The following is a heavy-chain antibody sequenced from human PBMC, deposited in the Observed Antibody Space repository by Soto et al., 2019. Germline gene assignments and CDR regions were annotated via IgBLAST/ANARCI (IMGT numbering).Heavy chain of an antibody. CDR3: ARGWDAASQFYSTQGMDV. D-gene: IGHD1-26*01. CDR1: GYHLGAYY. V-gene: IGHV1-2*02. Sequence: GSVKVSCKSCGYHLGAYYTYLVRQAPGCGLEWVGLMDPITGGTDYEERLGDRVTRTRDTSINTAYREPSMLRSDDTAIYFCARGWDAASQFYSTQGMDVWCQGTTVTGSS. CDR2: MDPITGGT. J-gene: IGHJ6*02.